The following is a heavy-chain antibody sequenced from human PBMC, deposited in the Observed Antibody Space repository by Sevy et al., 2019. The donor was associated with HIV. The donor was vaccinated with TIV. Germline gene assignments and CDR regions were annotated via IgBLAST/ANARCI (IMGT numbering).Heavy chain of an antibody. CDR1: GYTLTELS. D-gene: IGHD3-22*01. CDR2: FDPEDGET. Sequence: ASVKVSCKVSGYTLTELSMHWVRQAPGKGLEWMGSFDPEDGETIYAQKFQGRVTMTEDTSADTAYMELSGLRSEDTAVYFCATTKDYYDSSGCPFDYWGQGTLVTVSS. V-gene: IGHV1-24*01. J-gene: IGHJ4*02. CDR3: ATTKDYYDSSGCPFDY.